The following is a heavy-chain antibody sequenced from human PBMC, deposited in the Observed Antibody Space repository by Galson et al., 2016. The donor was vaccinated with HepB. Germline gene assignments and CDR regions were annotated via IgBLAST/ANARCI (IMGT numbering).Heavy chain of an antibody. CDR3: ARPRRWPQYYYGLDV. Sequence: SLRHSCAASGFTFSTYAMHWVRQAPGKGLEWVAVISYDGSHKHYRDSVKGRFTISRDNSKNTLYLQMNSLRREDTAVYYCARPRRWPQYYYGLDVWGQGTTVTVSS. CDR2: ISYDGSHK. J-gene: IGHJ6*02. V-gene: IGHV3-30-3*01. CDR1: GFTFSTYA. D-gene: IGHD5-24*01.